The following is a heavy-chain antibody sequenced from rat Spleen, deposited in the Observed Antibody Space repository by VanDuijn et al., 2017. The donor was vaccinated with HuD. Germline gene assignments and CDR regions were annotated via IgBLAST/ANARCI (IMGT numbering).Heavy chain of an antibody. CDR1: GFTFTAYY. V-gene: IGHV5-22*01. Sequence: EVQLVESGGGLVQPGRSLKLSCAASGFTFTAYYMAWVRQAPKKGLEWVASISYEGSSTYYGDSVKGRFTISRDNAKSTLYLQMDSLRSEDTATYYCARRGVYYGLLEDYFDYWGQGVMVTVSS. J-gene: IGHJ2*01. CDR3: ARRGVYYGLLEDYFDY. D-gene: IGHD1-6*01. CDR2: ISYEGSST.